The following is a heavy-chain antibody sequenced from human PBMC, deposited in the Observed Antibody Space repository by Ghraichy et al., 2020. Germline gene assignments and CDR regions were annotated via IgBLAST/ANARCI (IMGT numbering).Heavy chain of an antibody. CDR2: ISSSSSTI. CDR3: VREEDIVVVIARFDY. D-gene: IGHD2-21*01. CDR1: GFTFSSYS. J-gene: IGHJ4*02. Sequence: GGSLRLSCAASGFTFSSYSMNWVRQAPGKGLEWVSYISSSSSTIYYADSVKGRFTISRDNAKNSLYLQMNSLRAEDTAVYYCVREEDIVVVIARFDYWGQGTLVTVSS. V-gene: IGHV3-48*04.